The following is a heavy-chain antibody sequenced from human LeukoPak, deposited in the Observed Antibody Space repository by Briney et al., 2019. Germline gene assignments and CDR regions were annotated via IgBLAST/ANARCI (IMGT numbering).Heavy chain of an antibody. V-gene: IGHV1-46*01. CDR1: GYTFTGNY. CDR3: ARGAWFGELLSPSDY. CDR2: INPSGGST. D-gene: IGHD3-10*01. Sequence: ASVKVSCKASGYTFTGNYMHWVRQAPGQGLEWMGIINPSGGSTSYAQKFQDRVTMTRDTSTSTVYMELSSLRSEDTAVYYCARGAWFGELLSPSDYWGQGTLVTVSS. J-gene: IGHJ4*02.